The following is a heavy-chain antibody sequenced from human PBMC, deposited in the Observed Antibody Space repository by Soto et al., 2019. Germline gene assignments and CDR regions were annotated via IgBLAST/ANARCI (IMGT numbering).Heavy chain of an antibody. CDR2: ICGSGGST. V-gene: IGHV3-23*01. J-gene: IGHJ4*02. D-gene: IGHD6-19*01. Sequence: EVRLLESGGGLVQPGGSLRLSCAASGFTFSSYAMNWVRQAPGKGLEWVSVICGSGGSTYHADSVKGRFTISRDNSKNTLYLQINSLRAEDTAVYYCARRSSGWYFDYWGQGTLVTVTS. CDR3: ARRSSGWYFDY. CDR1: GFTFSSYA.